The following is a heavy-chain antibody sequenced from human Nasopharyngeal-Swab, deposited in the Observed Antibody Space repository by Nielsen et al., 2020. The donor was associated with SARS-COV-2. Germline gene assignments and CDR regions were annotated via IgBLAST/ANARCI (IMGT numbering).Heavy chain of an antibody. J-gene: IGHJ6*02. D-gene: IGHD2-21*01. CDR3: ARHGDPSRMPSYSTYYYYGMDV. V-gene: IGHV4-4*02. Sequence: WIRQPPGKGLEWIGEIYHSGSTNYNPSLKSRVTISVDKSKNQFSLKLISVTAADTAVYYCARHGDPSRMPSYSTYYYYGMDVWGQGTTVTVSS. CDR2: IYHSGST.